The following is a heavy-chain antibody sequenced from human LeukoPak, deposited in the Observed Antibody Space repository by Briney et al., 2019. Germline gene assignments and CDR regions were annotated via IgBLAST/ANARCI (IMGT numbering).Heavy chain of an antibody. V-gene: IGHV3-23*01. CDR2: ISGSGGTT. CDR3: AKDRYVSGTHSISI. CDR1: GFTFTNFA. D-gene: IGHD3-16*01. Sequence: PGGSLRLSSVASGFTFTNFAMSWVRQAPEKGLEWVSVISGSGGTTDDADSVRGRFTISRDNSKNTLYLQMKSLRVEDTAVYYCAKDRYVSGTHSISIWGHGTLVTVSS. J-gene: IGHJ4*03.